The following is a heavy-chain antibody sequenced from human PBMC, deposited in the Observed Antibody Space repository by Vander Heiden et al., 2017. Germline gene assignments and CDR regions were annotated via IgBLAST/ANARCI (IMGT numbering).Heavy chain of an antibody. CDR1: GGSISSSSYY. CDR2: IYYSGST. Sequence: QLQLQESGPGLVKPSETLSLTCTVSGGSISSSSYYWGWIRQPPGKGLEWIGSIYYSGSTYYNPSLKSRVTISVDTSKNQFSLKMSSVTAADTAVYYCARASGSDVFDIWGQGTMVTVYS. CDR3: ARASGSDVFDI. V-gene: IGHV4-39*01. D-gene: IGHD6-19*01. J-gene: IGHJ3*02.